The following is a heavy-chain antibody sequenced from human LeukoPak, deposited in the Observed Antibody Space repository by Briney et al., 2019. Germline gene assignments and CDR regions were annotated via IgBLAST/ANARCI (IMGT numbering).Heavy chain of an antibody. J-gene: IGHJ6*03. CDR2: IIPIFGTA. V-gene: IGHV1-69*05. CDR1: GGTFSSYA. Sequence: SVKVSCKASGGTFSSYAISWVRQAPGQGLEWMGRIIPIFGTANYAQKFQGRVTITTDESTSTAYMELSSLRSEDTAVYYCARSGEKGYYGSGSQYYYYMDVWGKGATVTVSS. CDR3: ARSGEKGYYGSGSQYYYYMDV. D-gene: IGHD3-10*01.